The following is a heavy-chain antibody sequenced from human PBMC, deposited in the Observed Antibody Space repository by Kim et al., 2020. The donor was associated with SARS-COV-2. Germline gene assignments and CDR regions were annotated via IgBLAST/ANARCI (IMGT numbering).Heavy chain of an antibody. CDR2: IDWDDDK. D-gene: IGHD3-22*01. J-gene: IGHJ6*02. CDR1: GFSLSTSGMC. Sequence: SGPTLVNPTQTLTLTCTFSGFSLSTSGMCVSWIRQPPGKALEWLALIDWDDDKYYSTSLKTRLTISKDTSKNQVVLTMTNMDPVDTATYYCARFIRDLYYDRSGYNYYYYCMDVWGQGTTVTVSS. V-gene: IGHV2-70*01. CDR3: ARFIRDLYYDRSGYNYYYYCMDV.